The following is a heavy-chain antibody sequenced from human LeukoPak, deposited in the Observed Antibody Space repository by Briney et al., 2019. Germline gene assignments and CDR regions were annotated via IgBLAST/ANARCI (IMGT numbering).Heavy chain of an antibody. CDR1: GYSFTNYW. V-gene: IGHV5-51*01. J-gene: IGHJ4*02. D-gene: IGHD3-10*01. CDR2: IYPGDSDT. Sequence: GESLKISCKGSGYSFTNYWIGWVRQMPGKGLEWMGIIYPGDSDTRYSPSFQGQVTISADKSISTAYLQWSSLKATDTTMYYCARHGDYYGSGTFDYWGQGTLVTVSS. CDR3: ARHGDYYGSGTFDY.